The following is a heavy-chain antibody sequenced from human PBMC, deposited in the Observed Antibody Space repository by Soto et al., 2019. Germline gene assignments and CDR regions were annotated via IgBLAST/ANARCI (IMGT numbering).Heavy chain of an antibody. CDR2: IKQDGSEK. CDR1: GFTFSRYW. D-gene: IGHD2-8*01. Sequence: EVQLVESGGGLVQPGGSLRLSCAASGFTFSRYWMRWVRQAPGKGLEWVANIKQDGSEKYYVDSVKGRFTISRDNAKNSLYLQMNSLRAEDTAVYYCARELVLMVYARYGYFDYWGQGTLVTVSS. V-gene: IGHV3-7*01. CDR3: ARELVLMVYARYGYFDY. J-gene: IGHJ4*02.